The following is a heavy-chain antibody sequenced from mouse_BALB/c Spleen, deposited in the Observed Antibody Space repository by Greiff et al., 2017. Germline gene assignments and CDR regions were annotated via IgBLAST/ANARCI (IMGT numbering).Heavy chain of an antibody. Sequence: EVKLMESGAELVKPGASVKLSCTASGFNIKDTYMHWVKQRPEQGLEWIGRIDPANGNTKYDPKFQGKATITADTSSNTAYLRLSSLTSEDTAVYYCARNPDYYGSYYAMDYWGQGTSVTVSS. CDR2: IDPANGNT. D-gene: IGHD1-1*01. J-gene: IGHJ4*01. CDR3: ARNPDYYGSYYAMDY. CDR1: GFNIKDTY. V-gene: IGHV14-3*02.